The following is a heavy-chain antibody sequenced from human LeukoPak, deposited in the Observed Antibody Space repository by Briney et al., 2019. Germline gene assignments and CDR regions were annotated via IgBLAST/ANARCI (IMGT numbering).Heavy chain of an antibody. Sequence: SETLSLTCAVSGYSISSGYYRGWIRQPPGKGLEWIGSIHHSGSTYYNPSLKSRVTISVDTSKNQFSLKLSSVTAADTAVYYCARGQWLVRVYFDYWGQGTLVTVSS. CDR1: GYSISSGYY. D-gene: IGHD6-19*01. J-gene: IGHJ4*02. CDR3: ARGQWLVRVYFDY. CDR2: IHHSGST. V-gene: IGHV4-38-2*01.